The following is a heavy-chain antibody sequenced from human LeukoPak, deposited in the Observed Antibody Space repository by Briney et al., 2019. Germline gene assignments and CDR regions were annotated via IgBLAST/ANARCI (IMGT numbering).Heavy chain of an antibody. J-gene: IGHJ3*02. D-gene: IGHD1-1*01. V-gene: IGHV3-53*01. Sequence: GGSLRLSCAASGFAVSSNYMSWVRQTPGKGLEWVSITYSGGSTYYADSVKGRFTISRDNSKNMLYLQMNSLSPEDTAVYYCTGGSYAGAFDIWAQGTMVTVSS. CDR3: TGGSYAGAFDI. CDR1: GFAVSSNY. CDR2: TYSGGST.